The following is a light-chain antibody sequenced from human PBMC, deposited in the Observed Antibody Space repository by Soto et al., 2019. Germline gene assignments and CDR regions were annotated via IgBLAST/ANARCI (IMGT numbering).Light chain of an antibody. V-gene: IGKV1-5*01. Sequence: DIQMTQSPSTLSASVGDRVTITCRASQSISHFFAWYQQKPGKVPKLLIYDASNLGSGVPSRFSGSGSGTEFTLIISGLQPEDFATYYCQQLNGYPLTFGGGTKVDIK. CDR1: QSISHF. CDR2: DAS. CDR3: QQLNGYPLT. J-gene: IGKJ4*01.